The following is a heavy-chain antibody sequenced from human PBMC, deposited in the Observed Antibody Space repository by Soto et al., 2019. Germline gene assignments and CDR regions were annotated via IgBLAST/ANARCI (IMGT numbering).Heavy chain of an antibody. CDR1: GFTFSSYW. V-gene: IGHV3-7*05. CDR2: IKQDGSEK. J-gene: IGHJ4*02. Sequence: GGSLRLSCAASGFTFSSYWMSWVRQAPGKGLEWVANIKQDGSEKYYVDSVKGRFTISRDNAKNSLYLQMNSLRAEDTAVYYCARDHYDVDYDYVWGSYRPSDYWGQGTLVTVSS. CDR3: ARDHYDVDYDYVWGSYRPSDY. D-gene: IGHD3-16*02.